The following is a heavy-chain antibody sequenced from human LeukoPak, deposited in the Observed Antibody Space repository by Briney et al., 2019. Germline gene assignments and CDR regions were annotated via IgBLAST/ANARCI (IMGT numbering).Heavy chain of an antibody. D-gene: IGHD2-2*02. CDR3: ARLYQYYFDY. CDR1: GYSFTRYW. V-gene: IGHV5-51*01. CDR2: IYPGDSDT. Sequence: GESPKISCKGSGYSFTRYWIGWVRQMPGKGLEWIGIIYPGDSDTRYSPSFQGQVTISADKSISTAYLQWSSLKASDTAMYYCARLYQYYFDYWGQGTLATVSS. J-gene: IGHJ4*02.